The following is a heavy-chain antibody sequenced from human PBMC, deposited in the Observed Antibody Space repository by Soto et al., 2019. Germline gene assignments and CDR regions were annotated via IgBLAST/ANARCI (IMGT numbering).Heavy chain of an antibody. J-gene: IGHJ6*02. CDR2: INPSGGST. CDR1: GYTFTSYY. CDR3: ARNPGRTYNWNSIGKVDYYGMDV. D-gene: IGHD1-7*01. V-gene: IGHV1-46*01. Sequence: GASVKVSCKASGYTFTSYYMHWVRQAPGQGLEWMGIINPSGGSTSYAQKFQGRVTMTRDTSTSTVYMELSSLRSEDTAVYYCARNPGRTYNWNSIGKVDYYGMDVWGQGTTVTVSS.